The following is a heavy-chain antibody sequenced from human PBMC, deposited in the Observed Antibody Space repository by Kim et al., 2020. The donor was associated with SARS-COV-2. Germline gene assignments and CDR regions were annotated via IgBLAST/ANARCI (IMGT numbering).Heavy chain of an antibody. V-gene: IGHV3-53*01. J-gene: IGHJ4*02. D-gene: IGHD2-15*01. Sequence: ADSVKGRFTISRDKSKSPLYLQMNSLRAEDTAVYDCARAKRGGGSCYDYWGQGTLVTVSS. CDR3: ARAKRGGGSCYDY.